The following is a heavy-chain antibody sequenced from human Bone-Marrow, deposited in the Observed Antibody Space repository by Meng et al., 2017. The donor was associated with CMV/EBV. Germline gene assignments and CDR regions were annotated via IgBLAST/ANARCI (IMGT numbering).Heavy chain of an antibody. Sequence: GGTLRLSCAASGFTFSSYAMHWVRQAPGKGLEWVAVISYDGSNKYYADSVKGRFTISRDNAKNTLYLQMNSLRAEDTAVYYCARDLKLEWLLYKSYWGQGTLVTVSS. CDR2: ISYDGSNK. V-gene: IGHV3-30*04. D-gene: IGHD3-3*01. J-gene: IGHJ4*02. CDR3: ARDLKLEWLLYKSY. CDR1: GFTFSSYA.